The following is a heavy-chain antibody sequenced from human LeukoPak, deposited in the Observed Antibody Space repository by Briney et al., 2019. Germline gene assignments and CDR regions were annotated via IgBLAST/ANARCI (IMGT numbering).Heavy chain of an antibody. D-gene: IGHD2-2*01. V-gene: IGHV1-69*06. J-gene: IGHJ5*02. CDR3: AREDVAYCSSTSCYAGWFDP. CDR2: IIPIFGTA. CDR1: GGTFSSYA. Sequence: SVKVSCKASGGTFSSYAISWVRQAPGQGLEWMGGIIPIFGTANYAQKFQGRVTITADKSTSTAYMELSSLRSEDTAVYHCAREDVAYCSSTSCYAGWFDPWGQGTLVTVSS.